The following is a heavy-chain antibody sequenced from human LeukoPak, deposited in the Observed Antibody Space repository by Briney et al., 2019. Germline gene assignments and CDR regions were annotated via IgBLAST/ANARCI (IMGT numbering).Heavy chain of an antibody. CDR1: GYTFTSYA. CDR3: ARGGSEYAFWSVQRSNWFDP. D-gene: IGHD3-3*01. J-gene: IGHJ5*02. CDR2: INTNTGNP. Sequence: ASVKVSCKASGYTFTSYAMNWVRQAPGQGLEWMGWINTNTGNPTYAQGFTGRFVFSLDTSVSTAYLQISSLKAEDTAVYYCARGGSEYAFWSVQRSNWFDPWGQGTLTTVSS. V-gene: IGHV7-4-1*02.